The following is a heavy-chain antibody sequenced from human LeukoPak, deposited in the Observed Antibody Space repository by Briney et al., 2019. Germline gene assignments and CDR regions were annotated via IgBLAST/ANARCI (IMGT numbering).Heavy chain of an antibody. Sequence: ASVKVSCKASGYTFTGYYMHWVRQAPGQGLEWMGWINPNSGGTNYAQKFQGWVTMIRDTSISTAYMELSRLRSDDTAVYYCARSRYYYYGMDVWGQGTTVTVSS. J-gene: IGHJ6*02. CDR1: GYTFTGYY. V-gene: IGHV1-2*04. D-gene: IGHD2-2*01. CDR3: ARSRYYYYGMDV. CDR2: INPNSGGT.